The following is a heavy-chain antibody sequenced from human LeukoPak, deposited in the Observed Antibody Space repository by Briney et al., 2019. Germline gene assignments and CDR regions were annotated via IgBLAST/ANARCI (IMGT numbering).Heavy chain of an antibody. J-gene: IGHJ4*02. D-gene: IGHD3-10*01. CDR1: GYTFTDYY. V-gene: IGHV1-69-2*01. Sequence: ASVKVSCKVSGYTFTDYYMHWVQQAPGKGLEWMGLVDPEDGETIYAEKFQGRVTITADTSTDTAYMELSSLRSEDTAMYYCATDLCGSGSYYNDSGYWGQGTLVTVSS. CDR2: VDPEDGET. CDR3: ATDLCGSGSYYNDSGY.